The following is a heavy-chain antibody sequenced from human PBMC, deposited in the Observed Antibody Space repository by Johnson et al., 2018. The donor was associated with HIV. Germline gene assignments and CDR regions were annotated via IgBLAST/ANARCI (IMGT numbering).Heavy chain of an antibody. D-gene: IGHD6-6*01. CDR3: AKGYDSYSSSFFYTGRNAFDI. Sequence: QVQLVESGGGVVQPGRSLRLSCAASRFTFSSYGMHWVRQAPGKGLEWVAVISYDGSNQYYADSVKGRFTISRDNSKKTLYLQMKSLRAEDTAVYYCAKGYDSYSSSFFYTGRNAFDIWGQGTMVTVSS. J-gene: IGHJ3*02. CDR1: RFTFSSYG. CDR2: ISYDGSNQ. V-gene: IGHV3-30*18.